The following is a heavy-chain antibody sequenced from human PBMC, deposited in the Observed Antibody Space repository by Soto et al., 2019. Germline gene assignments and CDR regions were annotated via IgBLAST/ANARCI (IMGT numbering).Heavy chain of an antibody. D-gene: IGHD4-17*01. CDR2: IYYSGST. CDR3: ARDRTTVVTDS. J-gene: IGHJ5*01. Sequence: SETLSLTCTVSGGSVSSGSYYWSCIRQPPGKGLEWIGYIYYSGSTNYNPSLKSRVTISVDTSKNQFSLKLSSVTAADTAVYYCARDRTTVVTDSWGQGTMVTVSS. V-gene: IGHV4-61*01. CDR1: GGSVSSGSYY.